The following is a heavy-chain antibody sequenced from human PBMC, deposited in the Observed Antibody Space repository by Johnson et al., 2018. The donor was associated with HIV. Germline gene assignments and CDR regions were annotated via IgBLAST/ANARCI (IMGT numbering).Heavy chain of an antibody. V-gene: IGHV3-74*03. D-gene: IGHD2-21*01. CDR3: AKVECGGDTCAGYDPFDL. J-gene: IGHJ3*01. Sequence: VQLVESGGGLVQPGGSLRLSCAASGFAFRTYWMVWVRQVPGKRPVWVARIYNDGSRTTAADSVRGRFPISRDNAKYTVELQMNSLRAEDTAVYYCAKVECGGDTCAGYDPFDLWGQGTLVTVSS. CDR2: IYNDGSRT. CDR1: GFAFRTYW.